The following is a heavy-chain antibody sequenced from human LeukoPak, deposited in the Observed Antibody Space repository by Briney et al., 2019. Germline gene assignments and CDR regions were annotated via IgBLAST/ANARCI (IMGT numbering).Heavy chain of an antibody. J-gene: IGHJ4*02. CDR2: ISSSSITI. Sequence: GGSLRLSCAASGFTFSDYSMNWVRQAPGKGLEWVSYISSSSITIYYADSVKGRFTVSRDNAKNSLYLQMNSLRAEDTAVYYCASRYDFWSGADYWGQGTLVTVSS. CDR1: GFTFSDYS. V-gene: IGHV3-48*01. D-gene: IGHD3-3*01. CDR3: ASRYDFWSGADY.